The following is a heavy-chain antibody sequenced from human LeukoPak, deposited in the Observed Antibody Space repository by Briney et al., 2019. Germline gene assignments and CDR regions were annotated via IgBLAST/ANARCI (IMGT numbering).Heavy chain of an antibody. CDR3: ASNRASLDY. CDR2: INQDGSEK. Sequence: GGSLRLSCAASGFTFSNSGMSWVRKAPGKGLEWVANINQDGSEKNCVDSVKGRFTISRDNAKNSLYLQMNSLRAEDTAVYYCASNRASLDYWGQGTLVTVSS. D-gene: IGHD2/OR15-2a*01. CDR1: GFTFSNSG. J-gene: IGHJ4*02. V-gene: IGHV3-7*01.